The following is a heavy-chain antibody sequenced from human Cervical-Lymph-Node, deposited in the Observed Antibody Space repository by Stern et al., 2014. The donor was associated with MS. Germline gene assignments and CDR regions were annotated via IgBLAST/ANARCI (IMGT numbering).Heavy chain of an antibody. CDR3: ARGLGATAFDF. V-gene: IGHV1-2*06. CDR2: IYPKSGDS. D-gene: IGHD1-26*01. Sequence: QVQLVESGAEVKKPGASVKVSCKSFGYTFTDYYFHWVRQAPGQGLEWMGRIYPKSGDSISAPKLQGRVIMTRDTSIRTLYLELNRLRPDDTAVYYCARGLGATAFDFWGQGTLVTVSS. J-gene: IGHJ4*02. CDR1: GYTFTDYY.